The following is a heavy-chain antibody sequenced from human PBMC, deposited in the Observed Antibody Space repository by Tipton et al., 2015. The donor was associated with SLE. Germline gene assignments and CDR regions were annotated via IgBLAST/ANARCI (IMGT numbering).Heavy chain of an antibody. CDR1: GGSVSSSSKY. CDR3: ARVDSSNWYVDY. CDR2: IYYTGTTT. Sequence: TLSLTCTVSGGSVSSSSKYWAWIRKPPGKGLAWIGSIYYTGTTTYYNSFLKSRVTISVDTSKNHFSLNLTSVAAADTAVYYCARVDSSNWYVDYWGQGTPVTVSS. V-gene: IGHV4-39*07. J-gene: IGHJ4*02. D-gene: IGHD3-22*01.